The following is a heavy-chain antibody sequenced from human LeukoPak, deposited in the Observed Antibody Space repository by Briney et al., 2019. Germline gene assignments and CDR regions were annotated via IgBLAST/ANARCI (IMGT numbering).Heavy chain of an antibody. CDR1: GYSISSSYY. J-gene: IGHJ5*02. D-gene: IGHD1-26*01. Sequence: SETLSLTCTVSGYSISSSYYWNWVRQPPGKGLEWIGYVYYTGSTNYNPSLKSRVTISLDTSKNQFSLKLSSVTAADTALYYCARDKGLGGSYYKPNWFDPWGQGTLVTVSS. V-gene: IGHV4-61*01. CDR2: VYYTGST. CDR3: ARDKGLGGSYYKPNWFDP.